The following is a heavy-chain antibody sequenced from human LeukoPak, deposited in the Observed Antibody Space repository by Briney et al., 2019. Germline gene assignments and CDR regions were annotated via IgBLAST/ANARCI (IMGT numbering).Heavy chain of an antibody. J-gene: IGHJ4*02. V-gene: IGHV3-30*18. D-gene: IGHD3-10*01. CDR3: AKDRGYYGSGSYYKLTDYFDY. CDR1: GFTFSSYG. CDR2: ISYDGSNK. Sequence: GGSLRLSCAASGFTFSSYGMHWVRQAPGKGLEWVAVISYDGSNKYYADSVKGRFTISRDNSKNTLYLQMNSLRAEDTAVYYCAKDRGYYGSGSYYKLTDYFDYWGQGTLVTVSS.